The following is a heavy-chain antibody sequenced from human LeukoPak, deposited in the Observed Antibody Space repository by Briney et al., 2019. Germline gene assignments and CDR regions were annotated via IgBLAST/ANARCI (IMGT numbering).Heavy chain of an antibody. V-gene: IGHV4-59*08. CDR1: GGSVSGHY. Sequence: SETLYLTCSVSGGSVSGHYWSWIRQTPERGLEWLGFVFASGSTNYNPFFKSRVTMSADMSRNQFYLGLQSVSAADTGVYFCARRQHYGDYDYFDFWGQGTLVTVSS. J-gene: IGHJ4*02. CDR3: ARRQHYGDYDYFDF. CDR2: VFASGST. D-gene: IGHD4-17*01.